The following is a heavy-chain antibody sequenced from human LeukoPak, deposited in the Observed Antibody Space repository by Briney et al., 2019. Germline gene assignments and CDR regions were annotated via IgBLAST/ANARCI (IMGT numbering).Heavy chain of an antibody. Sequence: GGSLRLSCAASGFTFSSYWMHWVRQAPGKGLVWVSRINSDGSSTSYADSVKGRFTISRDNAKNTLYLQMNSLRAEDTAVYYCAGSPETNLRAFDIWGQGTMVTVSS. CDR1: GFTFSSYW. V-gene: IGHV3-74*01. CDR3: AGSPETNLRAFDI. D-gene: IGHD1-26*01. CDR2: INSDGSST. J-gene: IGHJ3*02.